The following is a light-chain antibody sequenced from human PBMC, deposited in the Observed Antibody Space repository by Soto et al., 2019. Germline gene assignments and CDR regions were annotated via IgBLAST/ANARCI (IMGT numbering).Light chain of an antibody. V-gene: IGLV1-36*01. J-gene: IGLJ2*01. CDR2: YDD. Sequence: QSVLTQPPSVSEAPRQRVTMSCSGGGSNIGNNAVNWYQQLPGKAPKLLIYYDDLLPSGVSDRFSGSKSGTSASLAISGLQSEDEADYYCATWDDSLNGVVFGGGTKLTVL. CDR3: ATWDDSLNGVV. CDR1: GSNIGNNA.